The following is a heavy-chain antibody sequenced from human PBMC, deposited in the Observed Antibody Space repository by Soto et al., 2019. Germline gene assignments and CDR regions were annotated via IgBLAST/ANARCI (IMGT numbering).Heavy chain of an antibody. D-gene: IGHD6-6*01. CDR2: IYYSGST. J-gene: IGHJ5*02. V-gene: IGHV4-30-4*01. CDR1: GGSISSGDYY. CDR3: AIERPDGARLDP. Sequence: QVQLQESGPGLVKPSQTLSLTCTVSGGSISSGDYYWSWIRQPPGKGLEWIGYIYYSGSTYYNPSLKSRVXXXVXXSKNQFSLKLSSVTAADTAVYYCAIERPDGARLDPWGQGTLVTASS.